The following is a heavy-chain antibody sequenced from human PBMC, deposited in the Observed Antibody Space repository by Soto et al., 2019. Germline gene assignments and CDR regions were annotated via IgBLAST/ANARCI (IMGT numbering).Heavy chain of an antibody. CDR2: IWYDGSNK. CDR1: GFTFSSYG. D-gene: IGHD3-3*01. J-gene: IGHJ6*02. CDR3: ARDLGQLRFLEWSTAPNYYYYGMDV. Sequence: QVQLVESGGGVVQPGRSLRLSCAASGFTFSSYGMHWVRQAPGKGLEWVAVIWYDGSNKYYADSVKGRFTISRDNSKNTLYLQMNSLRAEDTAVYYCARDLGQLRFLEWSTAPNYYYYGMDVWGQGTTVTVSS. V-gene: IGHV3-33*01.